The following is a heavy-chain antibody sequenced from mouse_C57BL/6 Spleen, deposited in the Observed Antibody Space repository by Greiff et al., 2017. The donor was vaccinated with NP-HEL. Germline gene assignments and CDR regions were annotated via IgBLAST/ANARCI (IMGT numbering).Heavy chain of an antibody. V-gene: IGHV5-16*01. CDR3: ARDQENYFDY. CDR2: INYDGSST. Sequence: EVKVVESEGGLVQPGSSMKLSCTASGFTFSDYYMAWVRQVPEKGLEWVANINYDGSSTYYLDSLKSRFIISRDNAKNILYLQMSSLKSEDTATYYCARDQENYFDYWGQGTTLTVSS. J-gene: IGHJ2*01. CDR1: GFTFSDYY. D-gene: IGHD3-2*02.